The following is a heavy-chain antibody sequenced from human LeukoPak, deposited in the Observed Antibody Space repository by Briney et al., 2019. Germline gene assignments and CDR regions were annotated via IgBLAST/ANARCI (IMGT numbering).Heavy chain of an antibody. D-gene: IGHD3-22*01. CDR1: GYTFTSYA. V-gene: IGHV1-3*01. CDR3: ARGPPYYYDSSGYYNYFDY. J-gene: IGHJ4*02. CDR2: INAGNGNT. Sequence: ASVTVSCKASGYTFTSYAMHWVGQAPGQRLEWMGWINAGNGNTKYSQKFQGRVTITRDTSASTAYMELSSLRSEDTAVYYCARGPPYYYDSSGYYNYFDYWGQGTLVTVSS.